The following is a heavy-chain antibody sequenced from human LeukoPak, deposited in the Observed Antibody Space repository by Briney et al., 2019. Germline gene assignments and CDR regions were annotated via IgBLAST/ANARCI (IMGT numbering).Heavy chain of an antibody. CDR1: GYTFTGYY. J-gene: IGHJ4*02. Sequence: ASVKVSCKASGYTFTGYYMHWVRQAPGQGLEWMGWINPNSGGTNYAQKFQGRVTMTRDTSVSTAYMELSRLRSDDTAVYYCARELWELPYFDCWGQGTLVTVSS. D-gene: IGHD1-26*01. CDR2: INPNSGGT. CDR3: ARELWELPYFDC. V-gene: IGHV1-2*02.